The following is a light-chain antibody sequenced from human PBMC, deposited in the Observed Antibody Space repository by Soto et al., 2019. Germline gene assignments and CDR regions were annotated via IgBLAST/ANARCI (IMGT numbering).Light chain of an antibody. J-gene: IGLJ3*02. CDR2: YDD. V-gene: IGLV1-36*01. CDR3: AAWDDSLNGWV. CDR1: SSNIGNNA. Sequence: QLVLTQPPSVSEAPRQRVTISCSGGSSNIGNNAVNWYQQVPGKAPKLLIYYDDLVASGVSDRFSGSKSDTSASLAISGLQSEDEAVYYCAAWDDSLNGWVFGGGTKLTVL.